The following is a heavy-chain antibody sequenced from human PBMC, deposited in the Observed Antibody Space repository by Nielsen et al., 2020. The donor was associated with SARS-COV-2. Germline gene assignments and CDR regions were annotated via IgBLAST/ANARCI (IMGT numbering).Heavy chain of an antibody. V-gene: IGHV3-9*01. D-gene: IGHD5-18*01. Sequence: GGSLRLSCAASGFTFDDYAMHWVRQAPGKGLEWVSGISWNSGSIGYADSVKGRFTIPRDNAKNSLYLQMNSLRAEDTAVYYCARGPLYSYGDYWGQGTLVTVSS. CDR1: GFTFDDYA. J-gene: IGHJ4*02. CDR3: ARGPLYSYGDY. CDR2: ISWNSGSI.